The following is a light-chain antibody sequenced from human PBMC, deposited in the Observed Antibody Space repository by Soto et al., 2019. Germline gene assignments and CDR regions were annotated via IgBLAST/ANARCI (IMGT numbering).Light chain of an antibody. V-gene: IGKV3-15*01. CDR1: QSVSNN. CDR3: QQYNEWPLT. J-gene: IGKJ4*01. Sequence: EIVMTQSPATLSVSPGERAILSCRASQSVSNNLAWYQQKPGQAPSLLIYHASTRASGITARFSGSGSGTEFTLTISSLQSEDFAVYYCQQYNEWPLTFGGGTKVEIK. CDR2: HAS.